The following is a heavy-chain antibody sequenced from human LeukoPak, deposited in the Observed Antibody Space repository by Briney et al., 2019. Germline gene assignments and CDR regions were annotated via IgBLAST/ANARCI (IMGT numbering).Heavy chain of an antibody. CDR2: IIPILGIA. V-gene: IGHV1-69*02. D-gene: IGHD4-23*01. CDR3: ARSNSGFGVLDGAFDI. J-gene: IGHJ3*02. CDR1: GGTFSSYT. Sequence: SVKVSCKAFGGTFSSYTISWVRQAPGQGLEWMGRIIPILGIANYAQKFQGRVTITADKSTSTAYMELSSLRSKDTAVYYCARSNSGFGVLDGAFDIWGQGTMVTVSS.